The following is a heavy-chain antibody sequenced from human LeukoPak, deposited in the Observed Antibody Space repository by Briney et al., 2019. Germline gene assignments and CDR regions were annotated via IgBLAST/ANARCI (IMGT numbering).Heavy chain of an antibody. CDR1: GGSFSGYY. D-gene: IGHD2-21*02. CDR3: ARERAYCGGDCYRILDY. V-gene: IGHV4-34*01. CDR2: INHSGST. J-gene: IGHJ4*02. Sequence: SETLSLTCAVYGGSFSGYYWSWIRQPPGKGLEWIGEINHSGSTNYNPSLKSRVTISVDTSKNQFSLKLSSVTAADTAVYYCARERAYCGGDCYRILDYWGQGTLVTVSS.